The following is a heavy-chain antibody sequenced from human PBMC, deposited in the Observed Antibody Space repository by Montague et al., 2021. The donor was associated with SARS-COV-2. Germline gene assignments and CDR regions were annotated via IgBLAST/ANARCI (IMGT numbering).Heavy chain of an antibody. D-gene: IGHD3-22*01. J-gene: IGHJ3*02. V-gene: IGHV3-21*01. CDR3: AREGARNYYDSSGDAFDI. CDR2: ISSSSSYI. CDR1: GFTFSSYS. Sequence: SLRLSCAASGFTFSSYSMNWVRQAPGKGLEWVSSISSSSSYIYYADSVKGRSTISRDNAKNSLYLQMNSLRAEDTAVYYCAREGARNYYDSSGDAFDIWGQGTMVTVSS.